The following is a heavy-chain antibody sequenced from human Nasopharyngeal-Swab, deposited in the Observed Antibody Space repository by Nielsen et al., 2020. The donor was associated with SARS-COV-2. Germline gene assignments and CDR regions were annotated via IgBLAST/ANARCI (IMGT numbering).Heavy chain of an antibody. V-gene: IGHV3-30*18. CDR2: ISYDGSNK. Sequence: GGSLRLSCAASGFTFSSYGMHWVRQAPGKGLEWVAVISYDGSNKYYADSVKGRFTISRDNSKNTLYLQMNSLRAEDTAVHYCAKGSYYYDSYGAFDIWGQGTMVTVSS. D-gene: IGHD3-22*01. CDR3: AKGSYYYDSYGAFDI. J-gene: IGHJ3*02. CDR1: GFTFSSYG.